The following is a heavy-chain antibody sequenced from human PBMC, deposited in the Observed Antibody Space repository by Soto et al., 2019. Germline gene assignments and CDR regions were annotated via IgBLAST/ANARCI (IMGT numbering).Heavy chain of an antibody. CDR1: GFTLSSHA. CDR3: ARSSDYNYYFDY. CDR2: LSSSSSYI. D-gene: IGHD3-22*01. Sequence: EVQLVEAGGGLVKPGGSLRLSCAASGFTLSSHAINWVRQAPGKGLEWVSFLSSSSSYIYYADSVKGRFTISRDNAKNSLYLQMNRLRAEDTAVYYCARSSDYNYYFDYWGQGALVTVSS. J-gene: IGHJ4*02. V-gene: IGHV3-21*01.